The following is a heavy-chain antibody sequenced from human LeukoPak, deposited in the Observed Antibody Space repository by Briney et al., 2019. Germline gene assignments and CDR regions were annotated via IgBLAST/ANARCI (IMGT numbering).Heavy chain of an antibody. CDR1: GFTVSTNY. D-gene: IGHD3-3*02. CDR3: ARDQEHSTRIDY. V-gene: IGHV3-53*01. Sequence: GGSLRLSCAASGFTVSTNYMSWVRQAPGKGLEWVSIIYTGGSTYYADSVKGRFTISRDNSKNTLYLQMNSLRAEDTAVYYCARDQEHSTRIDYWGQGTLVTVSS. J-gene: IGHJ4*02. CDR2: IYTGGST.